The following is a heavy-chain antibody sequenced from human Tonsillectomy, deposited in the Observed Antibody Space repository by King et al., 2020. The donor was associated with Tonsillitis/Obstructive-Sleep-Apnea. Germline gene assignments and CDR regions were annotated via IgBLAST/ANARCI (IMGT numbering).Heavy chain of an antibody. CDR2: LYSGGDT. J-gene: IGHJ6*03. CDR1: GFAVSSNY. D-gene: IGHD3-9*01. CDR3: ARDPYYDILTGFFYMDF. Sequence: QLVQSGGGLIQPGGSLRLSCAASGFAVSSNYMNWVRQAPGKGLEWVSILYSGGDTYYADSVKGRFTISRDNSKNILYLQMNSLRAEDTAVYYCARDPYYDILTGFFYMDFWGKGTRSPSP. V-gene: IGHV3-53*01.